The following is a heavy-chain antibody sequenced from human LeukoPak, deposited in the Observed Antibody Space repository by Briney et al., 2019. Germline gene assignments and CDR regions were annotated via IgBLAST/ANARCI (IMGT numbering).Heavy chain of an antibody. CDR1: GFTFSSYS. D-gene: IGHD3-22*01. CDR3: VYYCAKDMYYDSSGPVFDY. CDR2: ISSSSSTI. J-gene: IGHJ4*02. Sequence: GGSLRLSCAASGFTFSSYSMNWVRQAPGKGLEWVSHISSSSSTIYYADSVKGRFTISRDNSKNTLYLQMNSLRAEDTAEDTAVYYCAKDMYYDSSGPVFDYWGQGTLVTVSS. V-gene: IGHV3-48*01.